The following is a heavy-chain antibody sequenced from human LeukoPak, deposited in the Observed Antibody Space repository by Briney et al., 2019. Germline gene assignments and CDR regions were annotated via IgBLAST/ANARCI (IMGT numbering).Heavy chain of an antibody. D-gene: IGHD4-17*01. V-gene: IGHV1-46*01. CDR3: ARVHGDYGDY. CDR2: INPSGGST. CDR1: GYTFTSYY. J-gene: IGHJ4*02. Sequence: ASVKVSCKASGYTFTSYYMHWVRQAPGQGLEWMGLINPSGGSTSYAQKFQGRVTMTRDTSTSTVYMELSSLRSEDTAMYYCARVHGDYGDYWGQGTLVTVSS.